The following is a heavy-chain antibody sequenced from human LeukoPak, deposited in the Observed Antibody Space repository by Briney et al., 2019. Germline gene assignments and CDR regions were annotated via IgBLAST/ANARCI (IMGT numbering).Heavy chain of an antibody. D-gene: IGHD2-15*01. J-gene: IGHJ4*02. CDR1: GFTLRSYT. CDR2: ISPTGSTM. CDR3: VRGGWRIIETGGDS. Sequence: GGSLRLSCAASGFTLRSYTMNWVRQAPGKGLEWVGYISPTGSTMFYADSVKGRFTLSRDNADNSLYLRMNSLRVEDTALYYCVRGGWRIIETGGDSWGQGTLVTVSS. V-gene: IGHV3-48*04.